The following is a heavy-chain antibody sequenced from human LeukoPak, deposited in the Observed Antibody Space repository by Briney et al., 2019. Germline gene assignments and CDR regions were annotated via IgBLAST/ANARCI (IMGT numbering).Heavy chain of an antibody. V-gene: IGHV1-46*01. D-gene: IGHD3-22*01. CDR3: ARGRGVHDSHTYDYFEL. CDR1: VYTFPRYY. Sequence: ASVKVSLTSTVYTFPRYYMHEVGQAPGQGLEWMGIINPAGGSTTYAQKFQGSRLTLTRDTYTSTVYVELSSLRSEDTAVYYCARGRGVHDSHTYDYFELWGQGSLVTVSS. J-gene: IGHJ4*02. CDR2: INPAGGST.